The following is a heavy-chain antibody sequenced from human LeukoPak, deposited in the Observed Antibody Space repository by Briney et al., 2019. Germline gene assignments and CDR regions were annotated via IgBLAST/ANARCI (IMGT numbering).Heavy chain of an antibody. CDR2: IWYDGSNK. V-gene: IGHV3-33*01. Sequence: PGRSLRLSCAASGFTFSSYGMHWVRQAPGKGLEWVAVIWYDGSNKYYADSVKGRFTISRDNSKSTLYLQMISLRAEDTAVYYCARDHWVTMVRGVIPLYGLDVWGQGSTVTVSS. CDR1: GFTFSSYG. CDR3: ARDHWVTMVRGVIPLYGLDV. D-gene: IGHD3-10*01. J-gene: IGHJ6*02.